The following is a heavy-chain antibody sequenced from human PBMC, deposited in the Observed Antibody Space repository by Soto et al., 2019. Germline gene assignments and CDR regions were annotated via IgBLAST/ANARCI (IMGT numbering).Heavy chain of an antibody. CDR1: GGSISSGGYY. D-gene: IGHD3-10*01. V-gene: IGHV4-31*03. J-gene: IGHJ5*02. Sequence: QVQLQESGPGLVKPSQTLSLTCTVSGGSISSGGYYWSWIRQHPGKGLEWIGYIYYSGSTYYNPSLKRRVTISVDTSKNQFSLKLSSVTAADTAVYYCARVLWFGEFPHWFDPWGQGTLVTVSS. CDR2: IYYSGST. CDR3: ARVLWFGEFPHWFDP.